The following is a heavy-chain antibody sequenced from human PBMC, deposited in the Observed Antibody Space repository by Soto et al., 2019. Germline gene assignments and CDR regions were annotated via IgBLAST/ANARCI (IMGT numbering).Heavy chain of an antibody. CDR3: ARGYYDYVWGSYFGYGRYFDL. CDR1: GGSISSGGYY. Sequence: KSSETLSLTCTVSGGSISSGGYYWSWIRQHPGKGLEWIGYIYYSGSTYCNPALKSRVTISVDTSKNQFSLKLSSVTAADTAVYYCARGYYDYVWGSYFGYGRYFDLWGRGTLVTVSS. D-gene: IGHD3-16*01. CDR2: IYYSGST. V-gene: IGHV4-31*03. J-gene: IGHJ2*01.